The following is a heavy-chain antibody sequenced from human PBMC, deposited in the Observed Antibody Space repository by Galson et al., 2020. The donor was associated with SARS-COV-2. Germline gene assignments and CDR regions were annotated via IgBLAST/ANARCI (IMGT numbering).Heavy chain of an antibody. CDR3: ASVAYCGGRGGGGYNSVDP. J-gene: IGHJ5*02. CDR2: IYPGDSDT. Sequence: GESLKISCKGTARTFSSYWIAWVRQMPGKGLEWMGIIYPGDSDTRYSPSFRGHVTISADKSITTAYLQWSSLKASDTAMYFCASVAYCGGRGGGGYNSVDPWGQGTLVTVSS. V-gene: IGHV5-51*01. D-gene: IGHD2-21*01. CDR1: ARTFSSYW.